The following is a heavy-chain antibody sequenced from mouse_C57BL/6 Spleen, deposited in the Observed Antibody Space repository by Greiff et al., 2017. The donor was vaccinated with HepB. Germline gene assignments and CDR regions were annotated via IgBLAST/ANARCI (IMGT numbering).Heavy chain of an antibody. CDR3: ARSSYYDYDGIRYAMDY. CDR2: IRNKANGYTT. Sequence: EVKVVESGGGLVQPGGSLSLSCAASGFTFTDYYMSWVRQPPGKALEWLGFIRNKANGYTTEYSASVKGRFTISRENSQSILYLQMNALRAEDSATYYCARSSYYDYDGIRYAMDYWGQGTSVTVSS. D-gene: IGHD2-4*01. J-gene: IGHJ4*01. CDR1: GFTFTDYY. V-gene: IGHV7-3*01.